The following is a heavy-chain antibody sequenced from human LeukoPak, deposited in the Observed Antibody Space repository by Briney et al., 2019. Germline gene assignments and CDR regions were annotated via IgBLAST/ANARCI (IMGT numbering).Heavy chain of an antibody. CDR2: IYRTGIT. Sequence: SETLSLPCPVSGYSLSDAYYWAWIRQSPGKRLGWIGSIYRTGITYDTPSFKSRVTLSVDTSNNQFSLKPRSVTAADTAVYYCARPYYYEDIGYSGFDFWGQGTLVTVSS. CDR3: ARPYYYEDIGYSGFDF. D-gene: IGHD3-22*01. J-gene: IGHJ4*02. CDR1: GYSLSDAYY. V-gene: IGHV4-38-2*01.